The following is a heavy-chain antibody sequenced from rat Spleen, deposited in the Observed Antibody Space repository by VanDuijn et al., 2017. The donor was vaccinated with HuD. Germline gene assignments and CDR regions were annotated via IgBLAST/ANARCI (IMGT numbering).Heavy chain of an antibody. Sequence: EVQLVESDGGLVQPGRSLKLSCAASGFTFSDYYMAWVRQAPTKGLEWVATISYDGSSTYYRDSVKGRFTISRDNAKSTLYLQMDSLRSEDTATYYCARCDIITTALFDYWGQGVMVTVSS. CDR2: ISYDGSST. V-gene: IGHV5-29*01. CDR1: GFTFSDYY. J-gene: IGHJ2*01. D-gene: IGHD1-1*01. CDR3: ARCDIITTALFDY.